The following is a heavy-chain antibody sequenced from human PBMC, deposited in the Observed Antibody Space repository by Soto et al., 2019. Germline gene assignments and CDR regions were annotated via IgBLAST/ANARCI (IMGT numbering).Heavy chain of an antibody. J-gene: IGHJ2*01. CDR2: INDRGSI. Sequence: QAQLQQWGAGPLRPLETLSLTCGVSGGSFSGCYWAWIRQSPGKGLEWIGEINDRGSINYNPSLKSRVSISVDTSKNHYSLNLRSVTAADTAVYYCARESHDILTGPPWVWYFDLWGRGTLVTVSS. V-gene: IGHV4-34*01. CDR3: ARESHDILTGPPWVWYFDL. CDR1: GGSFSGCY. D-gene: IGHD3-9*01.